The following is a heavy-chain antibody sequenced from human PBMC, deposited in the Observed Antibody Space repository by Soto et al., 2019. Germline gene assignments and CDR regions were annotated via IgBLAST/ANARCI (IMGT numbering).Heavy chain of an antibody. D-gene: IGHD6-13*01. CDR2: INPSGGST. CDR1: GYTFTSYY. J-gene: IGHJ5*02. V-gene: IGHV1-46*01. CDR3: AXXVAAAGIAGVGRFDP. Sequence: QVQLVQSGAEVKKPGASVKVSCKASGYTFTSYYMHWVRQAPGQGLEWMGIINPSGGSTSYAQKFQGRVTMTRDTSTSTVYMELSSLRSEDTAVYYCAXXVAAAGIAGVGRFDPWGQGTLVTVSS.